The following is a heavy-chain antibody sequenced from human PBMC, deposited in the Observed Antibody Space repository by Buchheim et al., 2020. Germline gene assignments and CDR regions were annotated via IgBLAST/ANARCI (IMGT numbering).Heavy chain of an antibody. J-gene: IGHJ3*02. CDR1: GFTFSSYG. V-gene: IGHV3-30*18. D-gene: IGHD7-27*01. Sequence: QVQLVESGGGVVQPGRSLRLSCAASGFTFSSYGMHWVRQAPGKGLEWVAVISYDGSNKYYADSVKGRFTISRDNSTNPLYLQMNSLRAEDTAVYYCAKLLTGDDAFDIWGQGT. CDR3: AKLLTGDDAFDI. CDR2: ISYDGSNK.